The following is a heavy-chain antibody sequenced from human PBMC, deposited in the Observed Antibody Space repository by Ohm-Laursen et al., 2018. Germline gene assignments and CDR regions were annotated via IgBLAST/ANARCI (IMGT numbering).Heavy chain of an antibody. Sequence: TLSLTCAVYGGSFSGYYWSWIRQPPGKGLEWIGEINHSGSTNYNPPLKSRVTISVDTSKNQFSLKLSSVTAAGTAVYYCARGLSVIVVVIKTFDIWGQGTMVTVSS. CDR1: GGSFSGYY. D-gene: IGHD3-22*01. CDR2: INHSGST. J-gene: IGHJ3*02. V-gene: IGHV4-34*01. CDR3: ARGLSVIVVVIKTFDI.